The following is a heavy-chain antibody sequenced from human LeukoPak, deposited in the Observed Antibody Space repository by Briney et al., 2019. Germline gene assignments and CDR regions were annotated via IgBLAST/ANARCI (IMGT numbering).Heavy chain of an antibody. V-gene: IGHV3-33*01. CDR1: GFTFSSYG. Sequence: GRSLRLSCAASGFTFSSYGMHSVRQAPGKGLEWVAVIWYDGSNKYYADSVKGRFTISRDNSKNTLYLQMNSLRAEDTAVYYCARGYCSGGSCHFDYWGQGTLVTVSS. CDR2: IWYDGSNK. D-gene: IGHD2-15*01. CDR3: ARGYCSGGSCHFDY. J-gene: IGHJ4*02.